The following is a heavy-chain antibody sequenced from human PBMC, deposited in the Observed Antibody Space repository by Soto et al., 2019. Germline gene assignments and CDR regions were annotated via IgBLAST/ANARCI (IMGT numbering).Heavy chain of an antibody. D-gene: IGHD3-22*01. J-gene: IGHJ3*02. CDR3: ARGSGLIGSAFDI. CDR2: INAGNGNT. V-gene: IGHV1-3*01. Sequence: SVKVSCKASGYTFSSYAVHWVRQAPGQRLEWMGWINAGNGNTKYSQKFQGRVTITRDTSASTVYMEMSSLSSEGTAVYYCARGSGLIGSAFDIWGQGTTVTVS. CDR1: GYTFSSYA.